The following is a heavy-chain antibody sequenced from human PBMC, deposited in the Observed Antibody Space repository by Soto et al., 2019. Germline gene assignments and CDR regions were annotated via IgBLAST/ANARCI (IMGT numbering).Heavy chain of an antibody. Sequence: QVQLVQSGAEVKKPGSSVKVSCKASGGTFSSYAISWVRQAPGQGLEWMGGIIPIFGTADYAQKFQGRVTITADESTSTACMELSSLRSEDTAVYYCASHSGSSPEGRYYYGMDVWGQGTTVTVSS. CDR1: GGTFSSYA. V-gene: IGHV1-69*12. CDR3: ASHSGSSPEGRYYYGMDV. J-gene: IGHJ6*02. D-gene: IGHD1-26*01. CDR2: IIPIFGTA.